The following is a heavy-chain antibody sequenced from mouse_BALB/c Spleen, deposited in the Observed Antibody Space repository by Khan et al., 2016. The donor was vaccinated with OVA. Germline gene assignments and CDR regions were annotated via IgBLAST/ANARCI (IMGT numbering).Heavy chain of an antibody. CDR1: GYSFTGYN. J-gene: IGHJ2*01. D-gene: IGHD2-10*02. Sequence: VQLQQSGPELEKPGASVKISCKASGYSFTGYNMNWVKQSNGKSLEWIGNIDPYYGGATYNQKFKGKATLTVDKSSRDAYMQLKSLTSEDTAVYYCTRGYGNYVKYYFDYWGQGTPLTVSS. V-gene: IGHV1-39*01. CDR3: TRGYGNYVKYYFDY. CDR2: IDPYYGGA.